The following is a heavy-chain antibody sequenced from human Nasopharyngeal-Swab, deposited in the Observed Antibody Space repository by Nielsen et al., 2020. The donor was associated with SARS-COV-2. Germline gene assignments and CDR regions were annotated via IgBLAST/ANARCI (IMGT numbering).Heavy chain of an antibody. J-gene: IGHJ6*03. Sequence: SETLSLTCAVSGGSISSYSWSWIRLPPGKGLEWIGYIYYSGSTNYSPSLKSRVTISVGTSKNQFSLKPNSVTAADTAVYYCARTAGYYYMDVWGKGTTVTVSS. CDR1: GGSISSYS. V-gene: IGHV4-59*01. D-gene: IGHD6-13*01. CDR3: ARTAGYYYMDV. CDR2: IYYSGST.